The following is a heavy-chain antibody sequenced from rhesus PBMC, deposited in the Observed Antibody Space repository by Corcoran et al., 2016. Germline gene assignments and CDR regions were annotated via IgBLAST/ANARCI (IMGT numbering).Heavy chain of an antibody. CDR2: IDPSDSDT. Sequence: EVQLVQSGAEVKRPGESLKISCKTSGYSFTSYWISWVRQMPGKGLEWMGAIDPSDSDTGYNPSFQGQVTISADKSISTAYLQWSRLKASDTATYYCATTLTVTTSWYFDLWGPGTPITISS. CDR1: GYSFTSYW. V-gene: IGHV5-20*01. CDR3: ATTLTVTTSWYFDL. D-gene: IGHD4-23*01. J-gene: IGHJ2*01.